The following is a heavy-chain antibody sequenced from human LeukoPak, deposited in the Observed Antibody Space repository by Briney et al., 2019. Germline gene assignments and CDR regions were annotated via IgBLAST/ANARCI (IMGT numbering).Heavy chain of an antibody. CDR1: GLTVSSNY. J-gene: IGHJ5*02. V-gene: IGHV3-53*01. D-gene: IGHD3-9*01. CDR3: VRVYYDILT. CDR2: IYSGGET. Sequence: GGSLRLSCAASGLTVSSNYMSWVRQAPGKGLEWVSVIYSGGETFYAGSVRGRFTISRDNSKNTLYLQMNSLRAEDSAVYYCVRVYYDILTWGQGTLVTVSS.